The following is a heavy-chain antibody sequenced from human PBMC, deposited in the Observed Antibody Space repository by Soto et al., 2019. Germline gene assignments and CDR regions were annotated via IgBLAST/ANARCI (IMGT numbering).Heavy chain of an antibody. CDR2: ISDRGNI. CDR1: GGSIRSFY. D-gene: IGHD3-16*01. V-gene: IGHV4-59*08. J-gene: IGHJ6*02. CDR3: ARQLGEQIGGYYYNYGMDV. Sequence: SETLSLTCSGSGGSIRSFYWTWIRQPPGEGLEWIGHISDRGNINYNPSLESRVTMSVDTSKNQISLKLRSVTAADTAVYYCARQLGEQIGGYYYNYGMDVWGQGTTVT.